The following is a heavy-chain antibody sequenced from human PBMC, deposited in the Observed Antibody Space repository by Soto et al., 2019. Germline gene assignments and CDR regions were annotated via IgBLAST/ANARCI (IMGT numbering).Heavy chain of an antibody. D-gene: IGHD5-18*01. CDR3: VRDRDLASSGHWFDF. V-gene: IGHV4-30-4*01. J-gene: IGHJ5*01. CDR1: GCPVTSGGYY. CDR2: IYDIGSP. Sequence: KTSETLSLTCTVSGCPVTSGGYYWTWIRQPPGKGLEWIGYIYDIGSPSYNPSLKSRLTMSLHTSKNQFSLNLTSVTAADTAIYFCVRDRDLASSGHWFDFWGQGTLVTVSS.